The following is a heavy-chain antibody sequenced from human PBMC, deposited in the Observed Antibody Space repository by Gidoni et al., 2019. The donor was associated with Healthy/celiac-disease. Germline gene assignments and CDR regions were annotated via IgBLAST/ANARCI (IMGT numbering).Heavy chain of an antibody. CDR3: ARDADDWELQYYFDY. Sequence: QVQLVESGGGVVKPGRSLGLSGAANGFTSSHYAMHWVRLAPGKGLEWVAVISYDGSNKYYADSVKGRFTISRDNSKNTLYLQMNSLRAEDTAVYYCARDADDWELQYYFDYWGQGTLVTVSS. CDR2: ISYDGSNK. J-gene: IGHJ4*02. V-gene: IGHV3-30-3*01. CDR1: GFTSSHYA. D-gene: IGHD1-26*01.